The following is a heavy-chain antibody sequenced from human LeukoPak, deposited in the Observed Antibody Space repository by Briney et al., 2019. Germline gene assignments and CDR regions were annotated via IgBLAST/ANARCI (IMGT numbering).Heavy chain of an antibody. CDR1: GFTFSSYG. D-gene: IGHD3-3*01. CDR2: IRYDGSNK. Sequence: PGGSLRLSCAASGFTFSSYGMHWVRQAPGKGLEWVAFIRYDGSNKYYADSVEGRFTISRDNAKNTLYLHMTNLRADDMAVYYCARDAVGARAFDIWGQGIMVTV. V-gene: IGHV3-30*02. CDR3: ARDAVGARAFDI. J-gene: IGHJ3*02.